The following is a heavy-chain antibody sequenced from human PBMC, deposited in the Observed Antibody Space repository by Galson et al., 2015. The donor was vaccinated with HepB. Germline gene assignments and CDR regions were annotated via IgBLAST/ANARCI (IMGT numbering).Heavy chain of an antibody. V-gene: IGHV3-9*01. CDR2: ISWNGGTI. Sequence: SLRLSCAVSGFTFDDYAMHWVRQAPGKGLGWVSSISWNGGTIGYADSVKGRFTVSRDNAKNSLYLHMNSLRTEDTALYYCARDTRSSSWDYFAYWGQGTLVTVSS. D-gene: IGHD6-13*01. J-gene: IGHJ4*02. CDR3: ARDTRSSSWDYFAY. CDR1: GFTFDDYA.